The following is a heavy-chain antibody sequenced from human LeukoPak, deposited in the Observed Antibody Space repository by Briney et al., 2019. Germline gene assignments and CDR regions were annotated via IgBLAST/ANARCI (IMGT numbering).Heavy chain of an antibody. CDR3: ARAPSPEGRYWYFDL. Sequence: SETLSLTCAVYGGSFSGYYWSWIRQPPGKGLEWIGEINHSGSTNYNPSLKSRVTISVDTSKNQFSLKLSSVTAADTAVYYCARAPSPEGRYWYFDLWGRGTLVTVSS. CDR2: INHSGST. J-gene: IGHJ2*01. V-gene: IGHV4-34*01. CDR1: GGSFSGYY.